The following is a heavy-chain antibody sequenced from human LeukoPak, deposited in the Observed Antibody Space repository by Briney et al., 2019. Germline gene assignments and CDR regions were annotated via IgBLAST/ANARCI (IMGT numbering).Heavy chain of an antibody. CDR1: GFTFSSYT. D-gene: IGHD6-19*01. Sequence: GGSLRLSCAASGFTFSSYTMNWVRQAPGKGLEWVSSISSSSSYIYYADSVKGRFTISRDNAKNSLFLQMNSLRVDDTAVYYCAREPERSTGLYSDAFDMWGQGTMVTVSS. CDR2: ISSSSSYI. CDR3: AREPERSTGLYSDAFDM. J-gene: IGHJ3*02. V-gene: IGHV3-21*01.